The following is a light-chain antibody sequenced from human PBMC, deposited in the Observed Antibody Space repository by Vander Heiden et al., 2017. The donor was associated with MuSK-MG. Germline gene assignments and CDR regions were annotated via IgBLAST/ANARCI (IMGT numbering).Light chain of an antibody. CDR1: SSNIGAGYD. Sequence: QSVLTQPHSVSGAPGQRVTISCTGSSSNIGAGYDVHWYQQLPRTAPKLLIYDNNNRPSGVPDRFSGAKSGTSASLAITGLQAEDEADYYCQSYDRSLSGDVVFGGGTKLTVL. V-gene: IGLV1-40*01. CDR2: DNN. CDR3: QSYDRSLSGDVV. J-gene: IGLJ2*01.